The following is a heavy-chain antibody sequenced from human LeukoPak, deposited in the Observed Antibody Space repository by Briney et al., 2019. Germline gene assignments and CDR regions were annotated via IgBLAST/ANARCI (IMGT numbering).Heavy chain of an antibody. Sequence: GGSLRLSCAASGVTLSSYDMYWIRQAPGKGPEYVSAIIIGGSPFYADSVEGRFTISRDNSENTLYLQMGSLTAEDMAVYYCSRGHGDYWGQGTLVTVSS. CDR1: GVTLSSYD. J-gene: IGHJ4*02. V-gene: IGHV3-64*02. CDR3: SRGHGDY. CDR2: IIIGGSP.